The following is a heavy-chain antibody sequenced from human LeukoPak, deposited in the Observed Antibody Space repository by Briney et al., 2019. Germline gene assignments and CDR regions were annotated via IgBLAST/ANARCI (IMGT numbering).Heavy chain of an antibody. J-gene: IGHJ4*02. CDR2: SKADGGTT. CDR1: GFTFSHAW. V-gene: IGHV3-15*01. Sequence: GGSLRLSCAASGFTFSHAWMKSKADGGTTDYAAPVSGRFTISRDDSKNTLYLQMSGLRTEDTAVYYCTTAIQLWAYYFDYWGQGTLVTVSS. D-gene: IGHD5-18*01. CDR3: TTAIQLWAYYFDY.